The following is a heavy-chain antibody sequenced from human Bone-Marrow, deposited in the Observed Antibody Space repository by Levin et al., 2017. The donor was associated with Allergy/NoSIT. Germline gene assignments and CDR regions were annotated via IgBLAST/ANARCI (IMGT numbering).Heavy chain of an antibody. D-gene: IGHD6-13*01. CDR3: ARGGASSNDY. J-gene: IGHJ4*02. V-gene: IGHV1-2*02. Sequence: ASVKVSCTVSGYSFNDYYIHWIRQTSGQGLEWIGWIDPIRGDTKFAEKFHARVVLTRNSSISTAYMELGRLRADDTALYYCARGGASSNDYWGQGTLVTVSS. CDR1: GYSFNDYY. CDR2: IDPIRGDT.